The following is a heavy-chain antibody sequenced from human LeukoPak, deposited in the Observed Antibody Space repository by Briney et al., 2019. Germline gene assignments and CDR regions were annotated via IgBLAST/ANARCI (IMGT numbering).Heavy chain of an antibody. J-gene: IGHJ4*02. Sequence: ASVKVSCKASGYTFTDYYMYWVRQAPGQGLEWMGWINPNSGSTNYAQKFQGRVTMTRDTSISTAYMELNRLRFDDTAVFYCATLMAHLDYWGQGTLVTVSS. V-gene: IGHV1-2*02. CDR3: ATLMAHLDY. CDR1: GYTFTDYY. CDR2: INPNSGST. D-gene: IGHD2-8*01.